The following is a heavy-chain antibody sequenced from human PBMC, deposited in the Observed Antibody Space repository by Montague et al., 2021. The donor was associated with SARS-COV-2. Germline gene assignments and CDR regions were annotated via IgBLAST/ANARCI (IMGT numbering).Heavy chain of an antibody. CDR2: VSYRGST. D-gene: IGHD3-10*01. CDR3: ARDVRYYYDQ. Sequence: SETLSLTCSVSGGSMSSYHWFWIRQPPGKGLEWIGYVSYRGSTNXNLSLKSRVTISLDTSKDRFSLRVTSVTAADTAVYYCARDVRYYYDQWGQGILVTVS. J-gene: IGHJ4*01. V-gene: IGHV4-59*01. CDR1: GGSMSSYH.